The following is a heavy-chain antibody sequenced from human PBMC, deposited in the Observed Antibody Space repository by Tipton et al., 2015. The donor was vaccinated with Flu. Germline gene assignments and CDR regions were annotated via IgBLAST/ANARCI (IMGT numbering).Heavy chain of an antibody. J-gene: IGHJ6*02. CDR2: IHYGGNT. Sequence: TLSLTCSVSGGSISSSSSYWGWIRQPPGKGLEWIGSIHYGGNTYYNPSLKSRVTISLDTSKNQFSLKLSSVTAADTAVYYCAAEPHSYYYAMDVWGQGTTVTVSS. CDR3: AAEPHSYYYAMDV. CDR1: GGSISSSSSY. V-gene: IGHV4-39*07.